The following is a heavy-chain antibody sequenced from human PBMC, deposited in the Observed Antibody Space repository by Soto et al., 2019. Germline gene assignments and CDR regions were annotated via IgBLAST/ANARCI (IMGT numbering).Heavy chain of an antibody. CDR1: GYTFNTYG. Sequence: QVQLVQSGAEVKKPGASVKVSCKASGYTFNTYGISWVRQAPGQGLEWMGWISTYNGNANYVQKFQGRVTMTTDTSTSTAYMELGSLRFDDTAVYYCARDEVTAAGVYDYWGQGTLVTVSS. V-gene: IGHV1-18*01. D-gene: IGHD6-13*01. CDR2: ISTYNGNA. J-gene: IGHJ4*02. CDR3: ARDEVTAAGVYDY.